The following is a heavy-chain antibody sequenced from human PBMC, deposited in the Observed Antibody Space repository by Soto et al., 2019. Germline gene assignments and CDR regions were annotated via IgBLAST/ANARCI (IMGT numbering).Heavy chain of an antibody. CDR2: ISGSGGST. Sequence: GGSLRLSCAASGFTFSSYAMSWVRQAPGKGLEWVSAISGSGGSTYYADSVKGRFTISRDNSKNTLYLQMNSLRAEDTAVYYCEKDRLRIQLPQPFDYWGQGPPFPVYS. J-gene: IGHJ4*02. CDR1: GFTFSSYA. V-gene: IGHV3-23*01. CDR3: EKDRLRIQLPQPFDY. D-gene: IGHD5-18*01.